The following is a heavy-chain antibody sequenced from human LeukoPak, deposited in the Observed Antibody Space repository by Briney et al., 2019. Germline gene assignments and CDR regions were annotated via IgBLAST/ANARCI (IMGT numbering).Heavy chain of an antibody. J-gene: IGHJ4*02. Sequence: AGGSLRLSCAASGFTFSSYWMHWVRQAPGKGLVWVSRINSDGSSTSYADSVKGRFTISRDNAKNTLYLQMNSLRAEDTAVYYCARGPLHYPGGYWGQGTLVTVSS. D-gene: IGHD1-26*01. CDR2: INSDGSST. CDR3: ARGPLHYPGGY. V-gene: IGHV3-74*01. CDR1: GFTFSSYW.